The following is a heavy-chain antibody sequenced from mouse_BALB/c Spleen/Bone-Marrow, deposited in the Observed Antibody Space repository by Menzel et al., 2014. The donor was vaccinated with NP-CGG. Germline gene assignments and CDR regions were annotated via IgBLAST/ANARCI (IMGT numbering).Heavy chain of an antibody. CDR2: ISHSGST. D-gene: IGHD2-14*01. J-gene: IGHJ4*01. CDR1: GDSITSGY. V-gene: IGHV3-8*02. CDR3: ARAGYRYDVGYAMDY. Sequence: EVQLVESGPSLVKPSQTLSLTCSATGDSITSGYWNWIRKFPGNKLEYMGYISHSGSTYYNPSLKSRISITRDTSKNQYYLQLNSVTTEDTATYYCARAGYRYDVGYAMDYWGQGTSVTVSS.